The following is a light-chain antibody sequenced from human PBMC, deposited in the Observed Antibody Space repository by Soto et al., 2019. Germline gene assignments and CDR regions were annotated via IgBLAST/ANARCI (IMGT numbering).Light chain of an antibody. CDR2: RNN. CDR3: AAWDNNLGGPA. CDR1: NSNIGSKY. Sequence: QSVLTQPPSASGTPGQRVSISCSGSNSNIGSKYVYWYQQLPGTALKLLMYRNNQRPSGVPDRFSGSKSGTSASLAISGLRSEDEADYYCAAWDNNLGGPAFGGGTKVTVL. V-gene: IGLV1-47*01. J-gene: IGLJ2*01.